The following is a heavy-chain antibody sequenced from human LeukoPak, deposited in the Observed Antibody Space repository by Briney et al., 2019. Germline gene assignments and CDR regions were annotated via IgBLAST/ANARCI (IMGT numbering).Heavy chain of an antibody. CDR2: IYYSGST. D-gene: IGHD1-1*01. CDR1: GGSISSYY. CDR3: ASLAGTTAGY. Sequence: SETLSLTCTVSGGSISSYYWSWIRQPPGKGLEWIGSIYYSGSTYYNPSLKSRVTISVDTSKNQFSLKLSSVTAADTAVYYCASLAGTTAGYWGQGTLVTVSS. V-gene: IGHV4-39*01. J-gene: IGHJ4*02.